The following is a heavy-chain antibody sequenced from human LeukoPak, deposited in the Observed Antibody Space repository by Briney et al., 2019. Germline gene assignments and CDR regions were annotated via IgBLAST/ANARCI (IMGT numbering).Heavy chain of an antibody. CDR2: INSDGSST. V-gene: IGHV3-74*01. CDR1: GFTFSSYW. CDR3: ARSREGYNFLGEND. D-gene: IGHD5-24*01. J-gene: IGHJ4*02. Sequence: GGSLRPSCAASGFTFSSYWIHWVRQAPGKGLVWVSRINSDGSSTSYADSVKGRFTISRDNAKNTLYLQMNSLRAEDTAVYYCARSREGYNFLGENDWGQRTLVTVSS.